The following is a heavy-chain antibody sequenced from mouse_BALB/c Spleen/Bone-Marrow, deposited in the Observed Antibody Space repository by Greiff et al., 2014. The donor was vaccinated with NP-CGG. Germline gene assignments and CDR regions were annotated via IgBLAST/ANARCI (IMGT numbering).Heavy chain of an antibody. V-gene: IGHV1S127*01. CDR1: GYTFNSYW. Sequence: VQVEQSGPELVRPGASVKMSCKASGYTFNSYWMHWVKQRPGQGLEWIGMIDPSNSESRLNQKFKDKATLNVDKSSNTAYMQLSSLASDDSAFYYCGRNHYAMDYWGQGTSVTVSS. CDR2: IDPSNSES. J-gene: IGHJ4*01. CDR3: GRNHYAMDY.